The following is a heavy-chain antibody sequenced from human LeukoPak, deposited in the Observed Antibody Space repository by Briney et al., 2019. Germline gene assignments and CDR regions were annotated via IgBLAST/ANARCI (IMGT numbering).Heavy chain of an antibody. V-gene: IGHV6-1*01. CDR2: TYYRSKWSN. CDR3: ARDKGGMVPFDY. D-gene: IGHD3-10*01. J-gene: IGHJ4*02. CDR1: GDTVSSNSAA. Sequence: SQTLSLTCAISGDTVSSNSAAWNWIRQSPSRGLEWLGRTYYRSKWSNDYAVSVKSRITIDPDTSKNQFSLQLNSVTPEDTAVYFCARDKGGMVPFDYWGQGTLVTVSS.